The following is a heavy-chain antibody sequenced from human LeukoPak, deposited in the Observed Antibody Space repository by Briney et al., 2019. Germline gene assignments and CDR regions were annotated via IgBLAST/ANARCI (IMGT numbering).Heavy chain of an antibody. J-gene: IGHJ3*02. CDR1: GGSISSYY. V-gene: IGHV4-59*01. CDR3: ARLGSPQGYGGNKAFDI. CDR2: IYYSGST. D-gene: IGHD4-23*01. Sequence: SETLSLTCAVSGGSISSYYWSWIRQPPGKGLEWIGYIYYSGSTNFNPSLKSRVTISVDTSKNQFSLKLSSVTAADTAVYYCARLGSPQGYGGNKAFDIWGHGTMVTVSS.